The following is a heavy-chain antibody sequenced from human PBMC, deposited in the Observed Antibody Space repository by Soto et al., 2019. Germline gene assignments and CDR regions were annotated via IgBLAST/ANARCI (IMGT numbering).Heavy chain of an antibody. CDR1: GGSVSRKSYY. J-gene: IGHJ2*01. D-gene: IGHD1-7*01. Sequence: QVQLQESGPGLVKPSETLSLTCTVSGGSVSRKSYYWSWIRQPPGKGLEWIGNIYYSGSTHYNPSLKSRVSITVDTSKIQFSLKLSSVTAADSAFYYCARDLTGTTSGWYFDLWGRGTLVAVSS. CDR2: IYYSGST. CDR3: ARDLTGTTSGWYFDL. V-gene: IGHV4-61*01.